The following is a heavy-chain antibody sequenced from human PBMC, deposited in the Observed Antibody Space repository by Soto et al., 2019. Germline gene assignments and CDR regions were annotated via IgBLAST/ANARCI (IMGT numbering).Heavy chain of an antibody. D-gene: IGHD2-2*01. Sequence: QVQLVQSGAEVKKPGSSVKVSCKASGGTFGSYTINWVRQAPGQGLEWMGRIIPIVGIVNYAQKLQGRVTITADKXTSTAYLEPSSLRSEDTAMYYCARDLGQSGRVLPAPDWFDPWGQGTLVTVSS. CDR3: ARDLGQSGRVLPAPDWFDP. CDR2: IIPIVGIV. CDR1: GGTFGSYT. V-gene: IGHV1-69*08. J-gene: IGHJ5*02.